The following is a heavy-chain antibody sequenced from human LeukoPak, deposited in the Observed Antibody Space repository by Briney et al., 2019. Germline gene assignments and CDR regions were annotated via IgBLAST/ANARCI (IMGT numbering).Heavy chain of an antibody. V-gene: IGHV3-64*01. CDR1: GFTFSSYA. J-gene: IGHJ3*02. D-gene: IGHD3-10*01. Sequence: GGSLILSCAASGFTFSSYAMHWVRQAPGKGLEYVSAISSNGGSTYYANSVKGRFTISRDNSKNTLYLQMGSLRAEDMAVYYCARGAADYGELFDAFDIWGQGTMVTVSS. CDR2: ISSNGGST. CDR3: ARGAADYGELFDAFDI.